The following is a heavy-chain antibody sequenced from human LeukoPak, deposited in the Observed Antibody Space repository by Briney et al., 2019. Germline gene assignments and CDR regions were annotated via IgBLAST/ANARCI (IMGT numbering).Heavy chain of an antibody. D-gene: IGHD5-24*01. V-gene: IGHV1-69*13. J-gene: IGHJ4*02. Sequence: ASVKVSCKASGGTFSSYAISWVRQAPGQGLEWMGGTIPIFGTANYAQKFQGRVTITADESTSTAYMELSSLRSEDTAVYYCARDSGMATTNFDYWGQGTLVTVSS. CDR3: ARDSGMATTNFDY. CDR2: TIPIFGTA. CDR1: GGTFSSYA.